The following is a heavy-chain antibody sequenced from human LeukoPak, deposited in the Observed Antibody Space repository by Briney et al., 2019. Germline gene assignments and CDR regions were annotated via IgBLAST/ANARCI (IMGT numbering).Heavy chain of an antibody. J-gene: IGHJ5*02. V-gene: IGHV1-18*01. CDR3: ARDPFVSSGWYLYNWFDP. Sequence: ASVKVSCKASGYTFTSYGISWVRQAPGQGLEWMGWISAYNGNTNYAQKLQGRVTMTTDTSTSTAYMELRSLRSDDTAVYYCARDPFVSSGWYLYNWFDPRGQGTLVTVSS. CDR1: GYTFTSYG. CDR2: ISAYNGNT. D-gene: IGHD6-19*01.